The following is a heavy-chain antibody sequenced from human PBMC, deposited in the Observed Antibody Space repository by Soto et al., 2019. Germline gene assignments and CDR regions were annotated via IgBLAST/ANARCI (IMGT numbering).Heavy chain of an antibody. D-gene: IGHD3-10*01. CDR2: IWYDGSNK. J-gene: IGHJ6*02. CDR1: GFPFSSYG. CDR3: ARGRELTGWVPYYYYGMDV. V-gene: IGHV3-33*01. Sequence: PGGAQRLSCEASGFPFSSYGMHWVRPDTCKGLEGVAVIWYDGSNKYYADSVKGRLTISRDNSKNTLYLQMNSLSAEDTAVYYCARGRELTGWVPYYYYGMDVWGQGTTVTVSS.